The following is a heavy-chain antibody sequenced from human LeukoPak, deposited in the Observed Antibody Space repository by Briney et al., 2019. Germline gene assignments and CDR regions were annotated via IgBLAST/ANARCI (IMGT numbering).Heavy chain of an antibody. Sequence: GGSLRLSCAASGFTFSSYAMSWVRQAPGKGLEWVSAISGSGGSTYYADSVKGRFTISRDNSKNTLYLQMNSLRAEDTAVYYCATDVGYSRVRGAFDIWGQGTMVTVSS. J-gene: IGHJ3*02. CDR3: ATDVGYSRVRGAFDI. D-gene: IGHD5-18*01. V-gene: IGHV3-23*01. CDR2: ISGSGGST. CDR1: GFTFSSYA.